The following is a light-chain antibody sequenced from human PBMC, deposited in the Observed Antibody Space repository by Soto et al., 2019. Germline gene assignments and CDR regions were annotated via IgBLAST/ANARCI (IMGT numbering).Light chain of an antibody. Sequence: EIVLTQSPGTLSLSPGEGATLSCRSSQSISSKLAWYQQKPGQAPRPLIYGASTRATGIPARFSGSGSGTDFTLTISSLEPEDFAVYYCQQRSNWLTFGQGTRLEIK. CDR2: GAS. CDR3: QQRSNWLT. CDR1: QSISSK. J-gene: IGKJ5*01. V-gene: IGKV3-11*01.